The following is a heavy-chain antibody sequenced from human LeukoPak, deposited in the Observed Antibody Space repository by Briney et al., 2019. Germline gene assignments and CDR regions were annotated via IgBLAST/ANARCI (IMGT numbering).Heavy chain of an antibody. CDR3: ARDLGGNALDI. D-gene: IGHD3-16*01. CDR1: GYTFTAN. J-gene: IGHJ3*02. CDR2: INSNSGGT. Sequence: ASVKVSCKASGYTFTANLRWVRQAPGQGLEYMGWINSNSGGTNYAQKFHGRVTMTRHTSISTVYMELSRLTSDDTAVYYCARDLGGNALDIWGQGTVVTVSS. V-gene: IGHV1-2*02.